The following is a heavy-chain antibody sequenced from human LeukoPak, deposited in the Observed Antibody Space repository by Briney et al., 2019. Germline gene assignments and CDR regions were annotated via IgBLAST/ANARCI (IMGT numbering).Heavy chain of an antibody. D-gene: IGHD3-9*01. Sequence: GGSLRLSCAASGFTFSSYAMSWVRQAPGKGLEWVSAISGSGGSTYYADSVKGRFTISRDNSKNTLYLQMNSLRAEDTAVYYCAKGGEYYDILTGYYPGPYYYGMDAWGQGTTVTVSS. V-gene: IGHV3-23*01. CDR2: ISGSGGST. CDR1: GFTFSSYA. CDR3: AKGGEYYDILTGYYPGPYYYGMDA. J-gene: IGHJ6*02.